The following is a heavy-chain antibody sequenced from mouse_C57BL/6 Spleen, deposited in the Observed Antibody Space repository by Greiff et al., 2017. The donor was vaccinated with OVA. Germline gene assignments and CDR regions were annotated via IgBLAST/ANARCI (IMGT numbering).Heavy chain of an antibody. CDR3: ASYYYGSSPYWYFDV. J-gene: IGHJ1*03. D-gene: IGHD1-1*01. CDR2: IWSGGST. Sequence: VQLQQSGPGLVQPSQSLSITCTVSGFSLTSYGVHWVRQSPGKGLEWLGVIWSGGSTDYNAAFISRLSISKDNSKSQVFFKMNSLQADDTAIYYCASYYYGSSPYWYFDVWGTGTTVTVSS. CDR1: GFSLTSYG. V-gene: IGHV2-2*01.